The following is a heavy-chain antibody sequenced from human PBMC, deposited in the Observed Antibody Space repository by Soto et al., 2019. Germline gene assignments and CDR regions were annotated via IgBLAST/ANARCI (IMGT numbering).Heavy chain of an antibody. CDR2: IKSEIDGGTT. D-gene: IGHD3-22*01. V-gene: IGHV3-15*07. J-gene: IGHJ4*02. CDR3: STVSLQFYYDSTALFYS. Sequence: GGSLRLSCAASGFIFKNAWMNWVRRAPGKGLEWVGRIKSEIDGGTTDYAAPVKGRFTIRRDDSKNTLFLEMNSLKYEDTALYFCSTVSLQFYYDSTALFYSWGQGTPVTVSS. CDR1: GFIFKNAW.